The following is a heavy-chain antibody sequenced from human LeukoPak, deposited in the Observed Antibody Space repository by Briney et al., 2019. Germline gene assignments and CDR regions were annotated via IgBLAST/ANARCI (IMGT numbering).Heavy chain of an antibody. V-gene: IGHV4-61*08. CDR3: ARVPHPATGTNYYYYMDV. CDR1: GGSISSGGYY. CDR2: IYYSGST. J-gene: IGHJ6*03. Sequence: SQTLSLTCTVSGGSISSGGYYWSWIRQPPGKGLEWIGYIYYSGSTNYNPSLKSRVTISVDTSKNQFSLKLSSVTAADTAVYYCARVPHPATGTNYYYYMDVWGKGTTVTVSS. D-gene: IGHD1-1*01.